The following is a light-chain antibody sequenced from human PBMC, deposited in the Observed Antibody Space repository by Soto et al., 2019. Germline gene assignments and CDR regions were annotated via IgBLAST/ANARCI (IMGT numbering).Light chain of an antibody. V-gene: IGKV3-20*01. Sequence: DIVLTQSPAPLSWSXXERATPSCTASQSVSSSYLAWYQQKPGQAPRLLIYGASSRATGIPDRFSGSGSGTDFTLTISRLEPEDFAVYYCQQYGSSPRTVGGGTKVDTK. CDR3: QQYGSSPRT. J-gene: IGKJ4*01. CDR2: GAS. CDR1: QSVSSSY.